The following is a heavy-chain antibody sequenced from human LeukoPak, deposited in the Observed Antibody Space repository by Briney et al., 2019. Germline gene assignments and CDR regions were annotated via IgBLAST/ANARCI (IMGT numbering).Heavy chain of an antibody. D-gene: IGHD3-22*01. V-gene: IGHV3-30-3*01. CDR2: ISYDGSNK. Sequence: TGGSLRLSCAASGFTFSSYAMHWVRQAPGKGLEWVAVISYDGSNKYYADSVKGRFTISRDNAKNSLYLQVNSPRAEDTALYYCAKVDYYDSSGLRSYFDYWGQGTLVTVSS. CDR1: GFTFSSYA. J-gene: IGHJ4*02. CDR3: AKVDYYDSSGLRSYFDY.